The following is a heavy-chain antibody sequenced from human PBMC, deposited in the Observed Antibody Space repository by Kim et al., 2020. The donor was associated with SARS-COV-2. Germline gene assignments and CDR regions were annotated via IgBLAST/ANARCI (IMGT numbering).Heavy chain of an antibody. V-gene: IGHV1-3*01. D-gene: IGHD6-13*01. Sequence: ASVKVSCKTSGYTFTNYALQWVRQAPGQSLEWMGWVNPGNSYTRYSLKLRGRLTITSDTSAATVYMELTSLRSEDTAVYYCAKGVGGVAADGNDWFDPWGQGTLVTVSS. CDR1: GYTFTNYA. CDR3: AKGVGGVAADGNDWFDP. CDR2: VNPGNSYT. J-gene: IGHJ5*02.